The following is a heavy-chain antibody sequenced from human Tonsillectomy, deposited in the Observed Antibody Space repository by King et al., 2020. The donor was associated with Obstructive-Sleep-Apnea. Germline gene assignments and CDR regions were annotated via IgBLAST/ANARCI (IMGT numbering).Heavy chain of an antibody. J-gene: IGHJ4*02. D-gene: IGHD5-24*01. CDR3: ARDPSRRDGYNFGY. Sequence: VQLVQSGAEVKKPGASVKVSCKASGYTFTSYYMHWVRQAPGQGLEWMGVINPSGGSTIYAQKFQVRVTMTRDTSTSTVYMELSSLRSEDTAVYYCARDPSRRDGYNFGYWGQGTLVTVSS. V-gene: IGHV1-46*01. CDR1: GYTFTSYY. CDR2: INPSGGST.